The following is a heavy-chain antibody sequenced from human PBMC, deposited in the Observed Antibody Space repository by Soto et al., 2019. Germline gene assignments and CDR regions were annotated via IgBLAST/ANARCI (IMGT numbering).Heavy chain of an antibody. CDR1: GFTFSDYY. CDR3: ARDFGRYCSSTSCYKDYYYGMDV. Sequence: GGSLRLSCAASGFTFSDYYMSWIRQAPGKGLEWVSYISSSGSTIYYADSVKGRFTVSRGNAKNSLYLQMNSLRAEDTAVYYCARDFGRYCSSTSCYKDYYYGMDVWGQGTTVTVS. V-gene: IGHV3-11*01. CDR2: ISSSGSTI. D-gene: IGHD2-2*02. J-gene: IGHJ6*02.